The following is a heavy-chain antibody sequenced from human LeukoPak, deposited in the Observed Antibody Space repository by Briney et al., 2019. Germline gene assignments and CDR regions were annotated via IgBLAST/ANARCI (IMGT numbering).Heavy chain of an antibody. J-gene: IGHJ6*02. V-gene: IGHV3-21*01. CDR2: ITSSLSYI. CDR1: GSTFKSYT. Sequence: PGGSLRLSCAASGSTFKSYTMNWVRQAPGKGLEWVSSITSSLSYISYADSVKGRFTISRDNAKNSLSLQMNSLRAEDTAVYYCARDFGRTSDWQPRLYYGMDVWGQGTTVTVSS. D-gene: IGHD2-2*01. CDR3: ARDFGRTSDWQPRLYYGMDV.